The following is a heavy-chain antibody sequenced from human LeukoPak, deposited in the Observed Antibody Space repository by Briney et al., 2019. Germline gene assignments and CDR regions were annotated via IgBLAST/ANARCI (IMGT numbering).Heavy chain of an antibody. J-gene: IGHJ4*02. V-gene: IGHV1-8*01. CDR3: ARGPPNWGYDY. Sequence: ASVKVSCKASGYTFTSYDFNWVRQATGQRPEWMGWTSPNSGDTGYAQKFQDRVTMTRNTSISTAYMELSSLRSDDTAVYYCARGPPNWGYDYWGPGTLVTVSS. CDR1: GYTFTSYD. D-gene: IGHD7-27*01. CDR2: TSPNSGDT.